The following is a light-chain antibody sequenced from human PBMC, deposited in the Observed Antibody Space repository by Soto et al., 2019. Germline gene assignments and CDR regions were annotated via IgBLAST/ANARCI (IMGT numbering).Light chain of an antibody. CDR1: QSTSIY. CDR2: AAS. Sequence: DIQMTQSPSSLSASVGDRVTITCRAGQSTSIYVNWYQQKPGKAPKLLIYAASSLQSGVPSRFSGSESGTDFTLTISSLQPEDFANYYCQQSDSTPYTFGQGTKLEIK. CDR3: QQSDSTPYT. J-gene: IGKJ2*01. V-gene: IGKV1-39*01.